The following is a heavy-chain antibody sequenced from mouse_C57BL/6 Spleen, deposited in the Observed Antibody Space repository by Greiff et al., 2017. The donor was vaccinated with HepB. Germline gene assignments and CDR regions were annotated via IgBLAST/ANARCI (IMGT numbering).Heavy chain of an antibody. CDR3: ARGKHYYGSSYGYFDV. CDR2: INYDGSST. Sequence: EVQRVESEGGLVQPGSSMKLSCTASGFTFSDYYMAWVRQVPEKGLEWVANINYDGSSTYYLDSLKSRFIISRDNAKNILYLQMSSLKSEDTATYYCARGKHYYGSSYGYFDVWGTGTTVTVSS. CDR1: GFTFSDYY. J-gene: IGHJ1*03. V-gene: IGHV5-16*01. D-gene: IGHD1-1*01.